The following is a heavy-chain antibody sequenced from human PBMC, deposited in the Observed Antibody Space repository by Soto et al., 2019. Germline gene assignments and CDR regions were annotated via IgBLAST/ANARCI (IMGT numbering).Heavy chain of an antibody. D-gene: IGHD1-1*01. Sequence: ASVKVSCKASRYTFTDYYMHWVRQSPGQGLEWMGWINPNSGVTKFPQKFQGRVIMTRDTSISTVYMELSRLTSDDTAVYYCARGGLTTLEFATSYWGQGTLVTVSS. CDR3: ARGGLTTLEFATSY. CDR2: INPNSGVT. V-gene: IGHV1-2*02. CDR1: RYTFTDYY. J-gene: IGHJ4*02.